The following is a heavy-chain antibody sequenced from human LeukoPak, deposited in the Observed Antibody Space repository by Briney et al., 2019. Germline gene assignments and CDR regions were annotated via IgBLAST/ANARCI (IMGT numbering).Heavy chain of an antibody. CDR2: IIPIFGTA. CDR3: ARDIWTGPGSYDSSGYYGLYP. J-gene: IGHJ5*02. Sequence: ASVKVSCKASGGTFSSYAISWVRQAPGQGLEWMGGIIPIFGTANYAQKFQGRVTITTDESTSTAYMELSSLRSEDTAVYYCARDIWTGPGSYDSSGYYGLYPWGQGTLVTVSS. V-gene: IGHV1-69*05. CDR1: GGTFSSYA. D-gene: IGHD3-22*01.